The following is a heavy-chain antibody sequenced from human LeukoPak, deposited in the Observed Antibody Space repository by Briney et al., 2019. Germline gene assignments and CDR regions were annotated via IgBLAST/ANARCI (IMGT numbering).Heavy chain of an antibody. V-gene: IGHV3-21*01. D-gene: IGHD5-12*01. CDR3: ARGRGYSGYEAYYFDY. CDR2: ISSSSSYI. CDR1: GFTFSRFD. Sequence: GGSLRLSCAASGFTFSRFDMNWVRQAPGKGLEWVSSISSSSSYIYYADSVKGRFTISRDNAKNSLYLQMNSLRAEDTAVYYCARGRGYSGYEAYYFDYWGQGTLVTVSS. J-gene: IGHJ4*02.